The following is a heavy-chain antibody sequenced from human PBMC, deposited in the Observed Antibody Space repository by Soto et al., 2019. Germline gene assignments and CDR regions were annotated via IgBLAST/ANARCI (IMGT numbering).Heavy chain of an antibody. CDR2: INGDGSGT. Sequence: EVQLVESGGGLVQPGGSLRLSCAASGFTFSSCWMHWVRQAPGKGLVWVSRINGDGSGTSYADFVKGRFTISRDDAKNTLFLQMNGLRAEDTAVYYCARVIFGSWTANDYWGQGTLVTVSS. V-gene: IGHV3-74*01. CDR3: ARVIFGSWTANDY. CDR1: GFTFSSCW. D-gene: IGHD3-3*01. J-gene: IGHJ4*02.